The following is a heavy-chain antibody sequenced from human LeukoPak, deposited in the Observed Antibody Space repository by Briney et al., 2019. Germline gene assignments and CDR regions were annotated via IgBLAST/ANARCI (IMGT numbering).Heavy chain of an antibody. D-gene: IGHD2-2*01. J-gene: IGHJ3*02. CDR1: GGSISSHY. Sequence: PSETLSLTCTVSGGSISSHYWSWIRQPPGKGLEWIGYIYYSGSTNYSPSLKSRVTISVDTSKNQFSLKLSSVTAADTAVYYCAREGPFYCSSTSCSAFDIWGQGTMVTVSS. V-gene: IGHV4-59*11. CDR2: IYYSGST. CDR3: AREGPFYCSSTSCSAFDI.